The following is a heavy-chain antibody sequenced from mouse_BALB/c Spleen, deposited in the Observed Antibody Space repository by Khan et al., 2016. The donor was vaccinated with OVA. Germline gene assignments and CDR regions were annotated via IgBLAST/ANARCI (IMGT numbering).Heavy chain of an antibody. CDR2: IWAGGSK. CDR1: GFSLTSYG. Sequence: QVQLKESGPGLVAPSQSLSITCTVSGFSLTSYGVHWVRQPPGKGLEWLGVIWAGGSKTYYSALMYRLSISKDNSKSQVIVKMNSLQTDDTAMYYCARLEDIWGQGTTLTVSS. CDR3: ARLEDI. D-gene: IGHD1-3*01. J-gene: IGHJ2*01. V-gene: IGHV2-9*02.